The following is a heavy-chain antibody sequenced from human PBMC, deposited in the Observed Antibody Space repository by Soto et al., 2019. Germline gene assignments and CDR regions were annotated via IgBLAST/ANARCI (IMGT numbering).Heavy chain of an antibody. CDR2: ISGSGGST. Sequence: EVQLLESGGGLVQPGGSLRLSCAASGFTFSSYGMSWVRQAAGKGLEWVSAISGSGGSTYYADSVKGRFTISRDNSKNTLYLQMNSLRAQDTAVYYCAKRGYSGYDYYFDYWGQGTLVTVSS. CDR1: GFTFSSYG. J-gene: IGHJ4*02. V-gene: IGHV3-23*01. CDR3: AKRGYSGYDYYFDY. D-gene: IGHD5-12*01.